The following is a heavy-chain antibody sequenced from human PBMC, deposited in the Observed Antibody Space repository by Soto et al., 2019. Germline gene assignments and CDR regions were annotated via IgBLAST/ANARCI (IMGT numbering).Heavy chain of an antibody. V-gene: IGHV1-3*01. Sequence: QVHLVQSGTEVKKPGASVKLSCKTSGYSFSRYAVHWLRQAPGQSLEWMGWINGGNGNTKYSENFQGRVILSRDTSANTAYMELTRLTLEDTAVYYCARDRVVLTTWGVFASWGHGTRVTVSS. D-gene: IGHD3-22*01. CDR2: INGGNGNT. J-gene: IGHJ4*01. CDR1: GYSFSRYA. CDR3: ARDRVVLTTWGVFAS.